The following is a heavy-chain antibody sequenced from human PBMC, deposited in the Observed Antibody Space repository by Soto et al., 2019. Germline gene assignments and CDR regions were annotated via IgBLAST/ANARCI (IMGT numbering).Heavy chain of an antibody. V-gene: IGHV1-3*01. Sequence: ASVKVSCKASGYTFTSYAMHWVRQAPGQRLEWMGWINAGNGNTKYSQKFQGRVTITRGTSASTAYMELSSLRSEDTAVYYCARDPSSSSGWYPFDYWGQGTLVTVSS. CDR2: INAGNGNT. CDR1: GYTFTSYA. D-gene: IGHD6-19*01. J-gene: IGHJ4*02. CDR3: ARDPSSSSGWYPFDY.